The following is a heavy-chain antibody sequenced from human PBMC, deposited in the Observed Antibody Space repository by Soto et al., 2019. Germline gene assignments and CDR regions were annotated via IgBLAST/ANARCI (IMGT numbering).Heavy chain of an antibody. J-gene: IGHJ5*02. V-gene: IGHV2-5*02. CDR2: IYWDDDK. D-gene: IGHD3-10*01. CDR1: GFSLSTSGVG. CDR3: PHRITPTRDMVRGVIIGWFDP. Sequence: QITLKESGPTLVKPTQTLTLTCTFSGFSLSTSGVGVGWIRQPPGKALEWLALIYWDDDKRYSTSLKSRLTISKDTSKNEVVLTMSNMDPVDTATYYCPHRITPTRDMVRGVIIGWFDPWGQGTLVTVSS.